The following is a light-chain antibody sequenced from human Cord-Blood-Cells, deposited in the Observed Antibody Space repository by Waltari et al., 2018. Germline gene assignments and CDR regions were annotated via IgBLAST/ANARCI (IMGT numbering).Light chain of an antibody. CDR2: GAS. J-gene: IGKJ2*01. Sequence: EIVMTQSPATLSVSPGERATLSCRASRSVSSNLAWYQQKPGQAPRLLIDGASTRATGIPARFSGSWSGTEFTLTISSLQSEDFAVYYCQQYNNWPPYTFGQGTKLEIK. V-gene: IGKV3-15*01. CDR3: QQYNNWPPYT. CDR1: RSVSSN.